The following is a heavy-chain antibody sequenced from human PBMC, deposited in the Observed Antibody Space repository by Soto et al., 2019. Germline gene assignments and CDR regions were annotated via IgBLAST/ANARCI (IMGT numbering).Heavy chain of an antibody. Sequence: ASVKVSCKASGYTFTGYYLHWVRQDPGQGLEWMGWINPNTGVTSFAQNFQGRVTMTRETSITTAYMEISGLTPEDTAIYYCARKLIAAPGSFDDWGQGTMVTVSS. CDR3: ARKLIAAPGSFDD. CDR2: INPNTGVT. CDR1: GYTFTGYY. V-gene: IGHV1-2*02. D-gene: IGHD6-13*01. J-gene: IGHJ4*02.